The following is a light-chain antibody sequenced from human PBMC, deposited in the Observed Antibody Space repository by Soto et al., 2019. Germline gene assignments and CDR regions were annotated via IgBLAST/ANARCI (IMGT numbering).Light chain of an antibody. V-gene: IGLV1-36*01. CDR3: AAWDDSLNGWV. CDR2: YDD. Sequence: QAVVTQPPSLSEAPRQRVSISCSGSSSNIGNNAVNWYQQLPGKAPKLLIYYDDIKPSGVSGRFSASKSGTSASLAISGLQSEDEAQYYCAAWDDSLNGWVFGGGTKLTVL. CDR1: SSNIGNNA. J-gene: IGLJ3*02.